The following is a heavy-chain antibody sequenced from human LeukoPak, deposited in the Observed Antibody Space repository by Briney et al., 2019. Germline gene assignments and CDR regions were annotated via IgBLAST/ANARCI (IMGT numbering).Heavy chain of an antibody. CDR2: INPNSGGT. D-gene: IGHD3-3*01. CDR1: GYTFTGYY. Sequence: ASVKVSCKASGYTFTGYYMHWVRQAPGQGLEWMGRINPNSGGTNYAQKFQGRVTMTRDTSISTAYMELSRLRSDDTAVYYCARGYDFWSGYYSNNWFDPWGQGTLVTVSS. J-gene: IGHJ5*02. V-gene: IGHV1-2*06. CDR3: ARGYDFWSGYYSNNWFDP.